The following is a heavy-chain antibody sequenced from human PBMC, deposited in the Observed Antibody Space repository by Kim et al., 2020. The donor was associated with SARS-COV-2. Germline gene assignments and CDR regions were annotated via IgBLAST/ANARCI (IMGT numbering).Heavy chain of an antibody. D-gene: IGHD3-16*01. CDR3: ARDKPAEHYVWGTFDY. J-gene: IGHJ4*02. V-gene: IGHV3-30*01. Sequence: DPAKGRFHISRDNSKNTLDLQMNSLRAEDTAVYYGARDKPAEHYVWGTFDYWGQGTLVTVSS.